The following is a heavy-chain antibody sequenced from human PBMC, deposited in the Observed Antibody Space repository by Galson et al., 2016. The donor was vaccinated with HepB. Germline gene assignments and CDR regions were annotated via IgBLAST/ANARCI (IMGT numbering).Heavy chain of an antibody. Sequence: TLSLTCIVSGDSISSGDYYWSWIRQHPGRGLEWLGHIYYIGSPEYETTNYNPSLRSRLIISVDTSKNQFSLKLNSMTAADTAVYYCARENYGSGRGHDFWGQGTLVTVSS. CDR2: IYYIGSPEYETT. V-gene: IGHV4-31*03. CDR1: GDSISSGDYY. D-gene: IGHD3-10*01. CDR3: ARENYGSGRGHDF. J-gene: IGHJ4*02.